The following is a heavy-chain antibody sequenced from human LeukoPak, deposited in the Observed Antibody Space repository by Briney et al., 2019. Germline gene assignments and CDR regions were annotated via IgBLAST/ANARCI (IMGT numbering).Heavy chain of an antibody. V-gene: IGHV3-23*01. CDR2: ISGSGGST. J-gene: IGHJ4*02. CDR1: GFTFSSYG. D-gene: IGHD2-2*01. CDR3: AKDQADCSSTSCYERGFDY. Sequence: GGSLSLSCAASGFTFSSYGMSWVRQAPGKGLEWVSAISGSGGSTYYADSVKGRFTISRDNSKNTLYLQMNSLRAEDTAVYYCAKDQADCSSTSCYERGFDYWGQGTLVTVSS.